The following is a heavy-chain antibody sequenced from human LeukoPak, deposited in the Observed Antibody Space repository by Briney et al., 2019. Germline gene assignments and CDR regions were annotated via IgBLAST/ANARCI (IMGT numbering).Heavy chain of an antibody. V-gene: IGHV4-4*07. D-gene: IGHD3-22*01. CDR1: RGSISSYY. Sequence: SETLSLTCTVSRGSISSYYWTWIRQPAGKGLEWIGRIYTSGSTNYNPSLKSRVTISVDTSKNQFSLKVHSVTAADTAIYYCARHRAYYDSSGYYYYFDYWGQGTLVPVSS. J-gene: IGHJ4*02. CDR2: IYTSGST. CDR3: ARHRAYYDSSGYYYYFDY.